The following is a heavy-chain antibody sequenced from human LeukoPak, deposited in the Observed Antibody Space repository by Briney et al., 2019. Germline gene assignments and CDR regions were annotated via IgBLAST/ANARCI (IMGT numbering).Heavy chain of an antibody. CDR2: ISSFSGTI. CDR1: GITFSSYS. Sequence: GGSLRLSCVASGITFSSYSMNWVRQAPGKGLEWVSYISSFSGTINYADSVKGRFTISRDNAKNSLYLEMNSLRAEDAGVYYCARDKIVGATALDYWGQGTLVTVSS. V-gene: IGHV3-48*04. D-gene: IGHD1-26*01. J-gene: IGHJ4*02. CDR3: ARDKIVGATALDY.